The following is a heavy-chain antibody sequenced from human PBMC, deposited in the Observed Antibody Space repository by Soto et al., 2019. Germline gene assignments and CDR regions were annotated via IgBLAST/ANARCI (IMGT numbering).Heavy chain of an antibody. CDR2: ISWDGGST. Sequence: EVQLVESGGVVVQPGGSLRLSCAASGFTFDDYTMHWVRQAPGKGLEWVSLISWDGGSTYYADSVKGRFTISRDNSKNSLYLQMNSLRAEDTAVYYCANWPNQDYGDYLVDYWGQGTLVTVSS. V-gene: IGHV3-43*01. D-gene: IGHD4-17*01. CDR1: GFTFDDYT. J-gene: IGHJ4*02. CDR3: ANWPNQDYGDYLVDY.